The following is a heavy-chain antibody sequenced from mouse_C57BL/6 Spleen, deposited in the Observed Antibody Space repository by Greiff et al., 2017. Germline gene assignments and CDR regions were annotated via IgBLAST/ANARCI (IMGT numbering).Heavy chain of an antibody. CDR2: IDPSDSYT. J-gene: IGHJ1*03. Sequence: QVQLQQSGAELVRPGTSVKLSCKASGYTFTSYWMHWVKQRPGQGLEWIGVIDPSDSYTNYNQKFKGKATLTVDTSSSTAYMQLSSLTSEDSAVYYCARGVYGSSYLYFDVWGTGTTVTVSS. CDR3: ARGVYGSSYLYFDV. CDR1: GYTFTSYW. V-gene: IGHV1-59*01. D-gene: IGHD1-1*01.